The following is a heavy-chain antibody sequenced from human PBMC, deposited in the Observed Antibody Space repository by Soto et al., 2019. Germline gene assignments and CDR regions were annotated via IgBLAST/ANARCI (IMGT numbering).Heavy chain of an antibody. CDR3: ASVRYSSGGNCYGDY. Sequence: GESPKISCNGSGYSFTTYWNEWVRQMPGKGLGVVGIIYGGESDTRYSPSLQGPAPLSADKSHSTAYPQWNSLKASDTATYYCASVRYSSGGNCYGDYWGQGTLVTVSS. CDR1: GYSFTTYW. V-gene: IGHV5-51*01. J-gene: IGHJ4*02. D-gene: IGHD2-15*01. CDR2: IYGGESDT.